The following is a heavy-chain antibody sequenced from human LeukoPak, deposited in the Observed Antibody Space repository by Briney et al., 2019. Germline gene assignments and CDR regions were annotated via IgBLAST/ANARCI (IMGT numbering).Heavy chain of an antibody. CDR2: IIPIFGTA. D-gene: IGHD2-2*01. Sequence: AAVKVSCKASGGTFSSYAISWVRQAPGQGLEWMGGIIPIFGTANYAQKFQGRVTITTDESTSTAYMELSSLRSEDTAVYYCATPGGYCSSTSCYLFHYWGQGTLFTVSS. V-gene: IGHV1-69*05. J-gene: IGHJ4*02. CDR1: GGTFSSYA. CDR3: ATPGGYCSSTSCYLFHY.